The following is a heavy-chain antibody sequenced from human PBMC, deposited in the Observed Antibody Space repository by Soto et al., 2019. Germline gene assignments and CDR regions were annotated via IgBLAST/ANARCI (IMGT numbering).Heavy chain of an antibody. CDR3: AREGVYRYCSSTSCPNYYYYGMDV. V-gene: IGHV3-30-3*01. CDR2: ISYDGSNK. D-gene: IGHD2-2*01. Sequence: GSLRLSCAASGFTFSSYAMHWVRQAPGKGLEWVAVISYDGSNKYYADSVKGRFTISRDNSKNTLYLQMNSLRAEDTAVYYCAREGVYRYCSSTSCPNYYYYGMDVWGQGTTVTVSS. J-gene: IGHJ6*02. CDR1: GFTFSSYA.